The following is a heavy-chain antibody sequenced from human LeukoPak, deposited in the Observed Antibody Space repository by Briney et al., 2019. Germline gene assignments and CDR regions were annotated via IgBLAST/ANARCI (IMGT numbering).Heavy chain of an antibody. CDR3: SRGGMTTVTMPLQIDY. Sequence: GGSLRPSCAASGSTFSSYAMHWVRQAPGKGLGGVAVISYDGSNKYYADSVKGRSTISRDNSKNTLYLQMNSLRAEDTAVYYCSRGGMTTVTMPLQIDYWGQGTLVTVSS. J-gene: IGHJ4*02. V-gene: IGHV3-30*04. CDR1: GSTFSSYA. CDR2: ISYDGSNK. D-gene: IGHD4-11*01.